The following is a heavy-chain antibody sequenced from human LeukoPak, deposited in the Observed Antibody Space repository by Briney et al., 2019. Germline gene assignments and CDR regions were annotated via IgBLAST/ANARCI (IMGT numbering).Heavy chain of an antibody. Sequence: GGPLRLSCAASGFTFSSYAMSWVRQAPGKGLEWVSAISGSGGSTYYADSVKGRFTSSRDNSKNTLYLQMNSLRAEDTAVYYCAKDVLRSWTTVTTFDYWGQGTLVTVSS. CDR3: AKDVLRSWTTVTTFDY. D-gene: IGHD4-17*01. V-gene: IGHV3-23*01. CDR2: ISGSGGST. CDR1: GFTFSSYA. J-gene: IGHJ4*02.